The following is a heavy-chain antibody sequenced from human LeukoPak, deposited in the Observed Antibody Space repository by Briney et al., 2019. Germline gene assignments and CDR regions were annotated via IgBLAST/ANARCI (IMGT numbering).Heavy chain of an antibody. CDR1: GFTFSDYY. Sequence: GGSLRLSCAASGFTFSDYYMSWIRQAPGKGLEWVSYISSSGSTIYYADSVKGRFTISRDNAKNSQYLQMNSLRAEDTAVYYCARLRSSSFYYYYMDVWSKGTTVTVSS. V-gene: IGHV3-11*01. CDR3: ARLRSSSFYYYYMDV. J-gene: IGHJ6*03. D-gene: IGHD6-6*01. CDR2: ISSSGSTI.